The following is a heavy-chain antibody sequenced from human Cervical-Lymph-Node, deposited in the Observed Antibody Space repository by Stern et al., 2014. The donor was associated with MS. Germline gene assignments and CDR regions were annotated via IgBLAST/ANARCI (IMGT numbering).Heavy chain of an antibody. CDR3: ARGESSRYYYYFDY. CDR1: GDSISSGDNY. CDR2: IYYIGST. Sequence: VQLVESGPGLVKPSQTLSLTCNVSGDSISSGDNYWGWIRQSPGKGLEWIGYIYYIGSTFYNPSLKSRVTISVDTSQNQFSLRLSSVTAADTAVYYCARGESSRYYYYFDYWGQGTLVTVSS. V-gene: IGHV4-30-4*01. J-gene: IGHJ4*02. D-gene: IGHD3-22*01.